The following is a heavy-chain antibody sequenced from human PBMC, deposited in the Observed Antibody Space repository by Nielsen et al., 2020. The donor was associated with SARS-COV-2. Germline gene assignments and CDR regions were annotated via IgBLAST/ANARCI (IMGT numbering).Heavy chain of an antibody. CDR2: INPNSGGT. Sequence: ASVKVSCNASGYTFTGYYMHWVRQAPGQGLEWMGRINPNSGGTNYAQKFQGRVTMTRDTSISTAYMELSRLRSDDTAVYYCARLPDGYNDDAFDIWGQGTMVTVSS. D-gene: IGHD5-24*01. V-gene: IGHV1-2*06. J-gene: IGHJ3*02. CDR1: GYTFTGYY. CDR3: ARLPDGYNDDAFDI.